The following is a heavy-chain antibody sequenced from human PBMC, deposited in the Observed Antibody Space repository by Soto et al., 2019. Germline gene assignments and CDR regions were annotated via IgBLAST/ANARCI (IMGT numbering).Heavy chain of an antibody. Sequence: PSETLSLTCTVSDGSISSSSYYWGWIRQPPGKGLEWIGSISYSGSTYYNPSLKSRVTISVDTSKNQSSLKLSSVTAADTAVYYCASSYGDYVSYWGQGTLVTVS. J-gene: IGHJ4*02. D-gene: IGHD4-17*01. CDR1: DGSISSSSYY. V-gene: IGHV4-39*01. CDR2: ISYSGST. CDR3: ASSYGDYVSY.